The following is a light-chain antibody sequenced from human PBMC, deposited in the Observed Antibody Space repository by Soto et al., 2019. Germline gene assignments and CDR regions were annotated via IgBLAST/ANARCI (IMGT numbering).Light chain of an antibody. CDR2: DVS. V-gene: IGLV2-11*01. J-gene: IGLJ2*01. CDR1: SSDVGGYNY. Sequence: QSVLTQPRSVSGSPGQSVTISCTGTSSDVGGYNYVSWYQQHPGKAPKLMIYDVSKRPSGVPDRFSGSKSGNTASLTISGLQAEDEADYYCCSSAGSNVVFGGGTQLTVL. CDR3: CSSAGSNVV.